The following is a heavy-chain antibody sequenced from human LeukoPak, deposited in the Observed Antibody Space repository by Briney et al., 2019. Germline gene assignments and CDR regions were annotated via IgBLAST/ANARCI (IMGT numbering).Heavy chain of an antibody. V-gene: IGHV4-59*08. CDR2: IYYGGGT. CDR1: GGSISGFH. D-gene: IGHD1-26*01. J-gene: IGHJ5*02. CDR3: ARLYSGTYTRLDP. Sequence: SETLSLTCTVSGGSISGFHWSWIRQPPGKGLDYIGDIYYGGGTNYNPSLKSRVTISVDTSKNQFSLKLTSVTAADTAVYYCARLYSGTYTRLDPWGQGALVTVSS.